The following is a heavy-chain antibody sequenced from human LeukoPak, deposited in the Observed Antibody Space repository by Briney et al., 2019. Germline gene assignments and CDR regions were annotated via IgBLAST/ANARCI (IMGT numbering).Heavy chain of an antibody. D-gene: IGHD3-3*01. CDR1: GFTFSRYA. V-gene: IGHV3-30-3*01. Sequence: GGSLRLSCATSGFTFSRYAMHWVRQAPGKGLEWVALISFDANIGSNKYYADSVKGRFTISRDNSKNTLYLQMNSLRAEDTAVYYCARDGGYDFWSGYYQDYWGQGTLVTVSS. CDR3: ARDGGYDFWSGYYQDY. CDR2: ISFDANIGSNK. J-gene: IGHJ4*02.